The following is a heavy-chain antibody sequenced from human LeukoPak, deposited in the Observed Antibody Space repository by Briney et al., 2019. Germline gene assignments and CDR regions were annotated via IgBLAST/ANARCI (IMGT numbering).Heavy chain of an antibody. CDR2: IWYDGSNK. V-gene: IGHV3-33*01. Sequence: GGSLRLSCVASGFTFSSYGMHWVRQAPGKGLEWVAVIWYDGSNKYYADSVKGRFTISRDNSKNTLYLQMNSLRAEDTAVYYCARDSLYDSSGYLDYWGQGTLVTVSS. J-gene: IGHJ4*02. CDR3: ARDSLYDSSGYLDY. CDR1: GFTFSSYG. D-gene: IGHD3-22*01.